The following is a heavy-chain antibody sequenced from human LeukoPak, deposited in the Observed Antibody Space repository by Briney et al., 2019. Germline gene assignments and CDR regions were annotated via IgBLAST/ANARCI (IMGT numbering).Heavy chain of an antibody. CDR2: IYPGDSDT. D-gene: IGHD2-15*01. J-gene: IGHJ4*02. Sequence: GESLKISCKGSGYSFTSYWIGWVRQMPGKGLEWMGIIYPGDSDTRYSPSFQGQVTISGDKSISTAYLQWSSLKASDTAMYYCASRGGYCNGGSCYDYWGQGTLVTVSS. CDR1: GYSFTSYW. V-gene: IGHV5-51*01. CDR3: ASRGGYCNGGSCYDY.